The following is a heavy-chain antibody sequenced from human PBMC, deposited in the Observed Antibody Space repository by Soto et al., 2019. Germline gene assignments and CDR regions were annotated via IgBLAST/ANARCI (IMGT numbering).Heavy chain of an antibody. D-gene: IGHD3-10*01. CDR1: GGSISSSSYF. Sequence: SETLSLTCTVSGGSISSSSYFWGWIRQPPGKGLEWIGNIYYSGSTYYNPSLKSRVTISIDTSKNQFSLKLSSVTAADPAVYYCASRKSSPYFDYWGQGTLVTVSS. CDR3: ASRKSSPYFDY. CDR2: IYYSGST. J-gene: IGHJ4*02. V-gene: IGHV4-39*07.